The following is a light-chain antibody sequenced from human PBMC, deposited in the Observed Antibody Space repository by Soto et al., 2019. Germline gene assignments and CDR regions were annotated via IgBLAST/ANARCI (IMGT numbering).Light chain of an antibody. J-gene: IGKJ1*01. CDR3: QHYGGLWT. Sequence: DIEMTQSPSTVSASVGDRVTITCRASQTISNRLVWYHQKPGKAPKVLIYDASTLESGVPSRFSGSGSGTEFILTISSLQPDDFASYYCQHYGGLWTFGQGTKVEVK. V-gene: IGKV1-5*01. CDR2: DAS. CDR1: QTISNR.